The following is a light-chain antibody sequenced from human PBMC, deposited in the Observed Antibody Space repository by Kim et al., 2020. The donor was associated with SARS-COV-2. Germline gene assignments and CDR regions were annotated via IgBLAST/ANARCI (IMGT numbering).Light chain of an antibody. V-gene: IGLV2-14*03. CDR1: STDIGGNNV. CDR2: DVN. J-gene: IGLJ3*02. Sequence: GQTITTSGSGTSTDIGGNNVVCCHQLPGGSAHNRMIKDVNQRPSVVAKCFSGSTAGSNASLTIAGRQAEDEDDYYCSSFATITGCVFGDGTKLTVL. CDR3: SSFATITGCV.